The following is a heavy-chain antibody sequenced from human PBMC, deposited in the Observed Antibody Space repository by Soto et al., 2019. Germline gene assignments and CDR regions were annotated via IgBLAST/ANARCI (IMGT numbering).Heavy chain of an antibody. D-gene: IGHD6-13*01. V-gene: IGHV4-4*02. Sequence: QVQLQESGPGLVKPSGTLSLTCADSSGSIFSSNWWRWVRQPPGKGLEWIGETRNSGGANYNPSLQSGVTITVDRSKNHFFLEVRSVTAADTAVYYCARHLVMSGTRGFDNWGLGALVTVSS. CDR1: SGSIFSSNW. CDR3: ARHLVMSGTRGFDN. CDR2: TRNSGGA. J-gene: IGHJ4*02.